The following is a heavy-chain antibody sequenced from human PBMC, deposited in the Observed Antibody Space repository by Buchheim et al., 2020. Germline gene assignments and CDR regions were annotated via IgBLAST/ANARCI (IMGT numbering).Heavy chain of an antibody. J-gene: IGHJ6*02. Sequence: QVQLVESGGGVVQPGRSLRLSCAASGFTFSSYGMHWVRQAPGKGLEWVAVIWYDGSNKYYADSVKGRFTISRDNSKNTLYLQMNSLRAEDTAVYYCARALRDGYNIYYYYGMDVWGQETTLTVSS. CDR3: ARALRDGYNIYYYYGMDV. V-gene: IGHV3-33*01. D-gene: IGHD5-24*01. CDR1: GFTFSSYG. CDR2: IWYDGSNK.